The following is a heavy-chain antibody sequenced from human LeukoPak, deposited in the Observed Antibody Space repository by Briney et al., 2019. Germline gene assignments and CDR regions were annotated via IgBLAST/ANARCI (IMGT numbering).Heavy chain of an antibody. D-gene: IGHD2-2*01. Sequence: GGSLRLSCAASGFTFSSYGMHWVRQAPGKGLEWVAVISYDGSNKYYADSVKGRFTISRDNSKNTLYLQMNSLRAEDTAVYYCTTEYQLLGVFYWGQGTLVTVSS. CDR3: TTEYQLLGVFY. V-gene: IGHV3-30*03. CDR2: ISYDGSNK. J-gene: IGHJ4*02. CDR1: GFTFSSYG.